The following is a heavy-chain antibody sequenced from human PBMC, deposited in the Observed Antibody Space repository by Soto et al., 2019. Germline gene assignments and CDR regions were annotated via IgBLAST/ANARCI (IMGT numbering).Heavy chain of an antibody. CDR1: GFTFSSYG. V-gene: IGHV3-30*18. J-gene: IGHJ4*02. D-gene: IGHD6-19*01. Sequence: GGSLRLSCAASGFTFSSYGMHWVRQAPGKGLEWVAVISYDGSNKYYADSVKGRFTISRDNSKNTLYLQMNSLRAEDTAVYYCAKTRDISSGWYDPFDYWGQGTLVTVSS. CDR3: AKTRDISSGWYDPFDY. CDR2: ISYDGSNK.